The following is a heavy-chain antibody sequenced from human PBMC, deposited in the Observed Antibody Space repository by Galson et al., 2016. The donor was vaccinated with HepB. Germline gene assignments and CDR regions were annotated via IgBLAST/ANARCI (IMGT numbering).Heavy chain of an antibody. J-gene: IGHJ4*02. CDR3: AALGPTLA. CDR1: GFSFTSYD. Sequence: SLRLSCAASGFSFTSYDMHWVRQVTGKGLEWVAAIGAAGDTYYTYSVKRRFTITRENAKNTFYLQMNSQRAGDKAVYYCAALGPTLAWGQGTLVTVSS. CDR2: IGAAGDT. V-gene: IGHV3-13*01. D-gene: IGHD1-26*01.